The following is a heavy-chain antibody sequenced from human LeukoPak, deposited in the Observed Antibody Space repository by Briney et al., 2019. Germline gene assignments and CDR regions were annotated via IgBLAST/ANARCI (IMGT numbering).Heavy chain of an antibody. V-gene: IGHV3-7*01. CDR1: GFTFSSYG. Sequence: PGGSLRLSCAASGFTFSSYGMSWVRQAPGKGLEWVANIKQDGSEKYYVDSVKGRFTISRDNAKNSLYLQMNSLRAEDTAVYCCARKNGLDYWGQGTLVTVSS. CDR2: IKQDGSEK. CDR3: ARKNGLDY. J-gene: IGHJ4*02.